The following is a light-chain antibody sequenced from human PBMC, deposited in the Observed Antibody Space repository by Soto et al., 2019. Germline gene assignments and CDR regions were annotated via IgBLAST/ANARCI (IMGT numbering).Light chain of an antibody. Sequence: IVLTQSPDTLSLSPGERATPSCRASQSVGANYFAWYQQKPGQPPRLLIYGASSRATGIPDRFRGSGSGTDFTLTVSRLEPEDFAVYYCQQYATSRTFGGGTKVDIK. V-gene: IGKV3-20*01. CDR2: GAS. CDR3: QQYATSRT. J-gene: IGKJ4*01. CDR1: QSVGANY.